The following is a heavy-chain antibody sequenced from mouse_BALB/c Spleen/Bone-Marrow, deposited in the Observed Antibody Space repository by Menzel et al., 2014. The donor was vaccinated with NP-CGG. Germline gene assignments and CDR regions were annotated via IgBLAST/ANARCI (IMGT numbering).Heavy chain of an antibody. J-gene: IGHJ4*01. CDR1: GFTFSSFG. D-gene: IGHD1-1*01. CDR3: ARSGIGYYYGSNSYAMDY. V-gene: IGHV5-17*02. Sequence: EVMLVESGGGLVQPGGSRKLSCAASGFTFSSFGMHWVRQAPEKGLEWVAYISSGSSTIYCADTVKGRFTISRDNPKNTLFLQMTSLRSEDTAMYYCARSGIGYYYGSNSYAMDYWGQGASVTVSS. CDR2: ISSGSSTI.